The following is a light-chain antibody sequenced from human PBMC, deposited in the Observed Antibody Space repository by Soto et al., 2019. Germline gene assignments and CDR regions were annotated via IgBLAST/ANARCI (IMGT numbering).Light chain of an antibody. J-gene: IGLJ1*01. CDR1: SSNIGAGYD. CDR2: GNS. V-gene: IGLV1-40*01. Sequence: QAVVTQPPSVFGAPGQRVTISCTGSSSNIGAGYDVHWYQQLPGTAPKLLIYGNSNRPSGVPDRFSGSKSGTSASLAITGLQAEDEADYYCQSYDSSLSGHVFGTGTKVTVL. CDR3: QSYDSSLSGHV.